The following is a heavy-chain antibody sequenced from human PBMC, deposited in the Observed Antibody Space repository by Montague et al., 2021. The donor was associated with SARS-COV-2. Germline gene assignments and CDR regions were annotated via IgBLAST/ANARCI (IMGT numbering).Heavy chain of an antibody. D-gene: IGHD3-3*01. Sequence: SETLSLTCTVSGGSLSSSSYYWGWIRQPPGKGLEWIGSIYYSGSTYYNPSLKSRVTISVDTSKNQFSLKLSSVTAADTAVYYCVRKASGGTTMLGVVTASYYFDCWGQGTLVTVSS. J-gene: IGHJ4*02. CDR1: GGSLSSSSYY. CDR3: VRKASGGTTMLGVVTASYYFDC. V-gene: IGHV4-39*01. CDR2: IYYSGST.